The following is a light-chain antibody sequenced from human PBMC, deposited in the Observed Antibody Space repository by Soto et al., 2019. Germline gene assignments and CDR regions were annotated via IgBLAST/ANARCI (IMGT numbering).Light chain of an antibody. V-gene: IGLV2-14*01. J-gene: IGLJ1*01. CDR3: SSYTTSSTIV. CDR2: DVS. Sequence: QSVLTQPASVSGSPGQSITISCTGTSSDVGGFNFVSWYQQPPGKAPKLMIYDVSHRPSGVSNRFSGSKSGNTASLTISGLQAEDEDDYYCSSYTTSSTIVFGTGTKVTVL. CDR1: SSDVGGFNF.